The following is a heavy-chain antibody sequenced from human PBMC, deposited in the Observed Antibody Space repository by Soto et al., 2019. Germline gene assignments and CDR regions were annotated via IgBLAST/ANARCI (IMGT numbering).Heavy chain of an antibody. Sequence: SETLSLTCTVSGGSISSRGYYWNWIRQHPGKGLEWFGCIYYTGSIYYNPSLQSRITLSLDTSNNQFSLKLRSVTAADTAVYYCASIPVAGPIRYFDYWGQGILVTVSS. J-gene: IGHJ4*02. V-gene: IGHV4-31*03. CDR1: GGSISSRGYY. CDR3: ASIPVAGPIRYFDY. CDR2: IYYTGSI. D-gene: IGHD6-19*01.